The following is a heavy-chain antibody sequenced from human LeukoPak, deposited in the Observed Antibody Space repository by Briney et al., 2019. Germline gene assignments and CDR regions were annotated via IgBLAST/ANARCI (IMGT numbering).Heavy chain of an antibody. CDR2: IYSGGST. V-gene: IGHV3-53*05. D-gene: IGHD3-3*01. J-gene: IGHJ4*02. Sequence: GGSLRLSCEASGFTVSSNYMSWVRQAPGKGLEWVSVIYSGGSTYYADSVKGRFTISRDNSKNTLYVQMNSLRAEDTAVYYCARDPAKFWSGHDYWGQGTLVTVSS. CDR3: ARDPAKFWSGHDY. CDR1: GFTVSSNY.